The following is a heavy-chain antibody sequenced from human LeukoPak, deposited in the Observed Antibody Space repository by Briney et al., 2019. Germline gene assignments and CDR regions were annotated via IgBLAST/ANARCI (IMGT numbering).Heavy chain of an antibody. CDR2: ISGSDGST. Sequence: QSGGSLRLSCAASGFTFSSYVMSWVRQAPGKGLEWVSDISGSDGSTYYADSVKGRFTISRDNSRNTLYLQMNSPRAEDTALYYCERVGEYRYGYSFDCWGQGTLVTVSS. J-gene: IGHJ4*02. V-gene: IGHV3-23*01. CDR1: GFTFSSYV. D-gene: IGHD5-18*01. CDR3: ERVGEYRYGYSFDC.